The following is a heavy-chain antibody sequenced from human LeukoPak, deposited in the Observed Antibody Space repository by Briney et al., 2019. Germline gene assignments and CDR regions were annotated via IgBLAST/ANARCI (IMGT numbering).Heavy chain of an antibody. V-gene: IGHV3-21*01. D-gene: IGHD3-10*01. Sequence: GGSLRLSCAASGFSFSRYNMNWVRQAPGKGLEWVSSISSSPSYIYYADSVKGRFTISRDNAKNSLYLQMNSLRAEDTAVYYCSSGRYYYYYMDVWGKGTTVTVSS. CDR1: GFSFSRYN. CDR2: ISSSPSYI. J-gene: IGHJ6*03. CDR3: SSGRYYYYYMDV.